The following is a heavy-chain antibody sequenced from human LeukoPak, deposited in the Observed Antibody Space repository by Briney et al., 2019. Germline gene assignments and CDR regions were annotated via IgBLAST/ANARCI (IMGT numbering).Heavy chain of an antibody. CDR1: GGSISSYY. J-gene: IGHJ4*02. Sequence: KTSETLSLTCTVSGGSISSYYWSWIRQPPGKGLEWIGYIYYSGSTYYNPSLKSRVTISVDTSKDQFSLKLSSVTAADTAVYYCARAIAVAGLASAGLNFDYWGQGTLVTVSS. CDR3: ARAIAVAGLASAGLNFDY. D-gene: IGHD6-19*01. CDR2: IYYSGST. V-gene: IGHV4-59*01.